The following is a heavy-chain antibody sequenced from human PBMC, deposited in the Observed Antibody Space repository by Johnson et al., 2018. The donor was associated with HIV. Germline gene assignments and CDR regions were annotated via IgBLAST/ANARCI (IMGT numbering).Heavy chain of an antibody. V-gene: IGHV3-30*04. CDR2: ISYDGSNK. J-gene: IGHJ3*02. Sequence: VQLVESGGGVVQPGGSLRLSCAASGFTFSSYAMSWVRQAPGKGLEWVAVISYDGSNKYYADSVKGRFTISRDNSKNTLYLQLNSLRAEDTAVYFCATITEDAFDIWGQGTMVTVSS. CDR1: GFTFSSYA. CDR3: ATITEDAFDI. D-gene: IGHD5-12*01.